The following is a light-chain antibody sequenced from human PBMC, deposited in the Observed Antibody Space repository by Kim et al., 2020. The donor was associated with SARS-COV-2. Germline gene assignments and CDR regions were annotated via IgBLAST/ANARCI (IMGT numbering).Light chain of an antibody. J-gene: IGKJ4*01. CDR3: QQYNNWPPVT. Sequence: EIVMTQSPAPLSVSPGESATLSCRASQSVSSNLAWYQHKVGQAPRLLIYGASTRATGIPARFSGSGSGTEFTLTISSLQSEDFAVYYCQQYNNWPPVTVGGGTKVDIK. V-gene: IGKV3-15*01. CDR2: GAS. CDR1: QSVSSN.